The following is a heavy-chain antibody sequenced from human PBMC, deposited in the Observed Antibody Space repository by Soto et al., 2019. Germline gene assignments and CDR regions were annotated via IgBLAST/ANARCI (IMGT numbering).Heavy chain of an antibody. Sequence: PGESLKISCKGSGYSFSSYWIGWVRQMPGKGLEWMGIIYPGDSDTRYSPSFQGQVTISADKSISTAYLQWSSLKASDTAMYHCARVTTYYDILTGYPPEGGDYYYYYMDVWGKGTTVTVSS. V-gene: IGHV5-51*01. D-gene: IGHD3-9*01. CDR2: IYPGDSDT. CDR1: GYSFSSYW. CDR3: ARVTTYYDILTGYPPEGGDYYYYYMDV. J-gene: IGHJ6*03.